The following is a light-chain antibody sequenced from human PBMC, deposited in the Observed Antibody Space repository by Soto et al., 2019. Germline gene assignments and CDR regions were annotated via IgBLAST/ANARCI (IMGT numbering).Light chain of an antibody. CDR3: QHTRTTPRT. Sequence: DIQMTQSPSSLFASVGDRVTITCRASQGISTFLHWYQQRPGKAPSLIIYGASNLQSGVPLRFSGRGSGTEFSLTISTLQPEDVATYYCQHTRTTPRTFGQGTKVEIK. J-gene: IGKJ1*01. CDR1: QGISTF. CDR2: GAS. V-gene: IGKV1-39*01.